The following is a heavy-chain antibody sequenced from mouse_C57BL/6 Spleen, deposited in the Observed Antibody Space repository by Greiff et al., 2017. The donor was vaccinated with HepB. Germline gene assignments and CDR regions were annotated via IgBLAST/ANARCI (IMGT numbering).Heavy chain of an antibody. Sequence: VQLQQSGPELVKPGASVKIPCKASGYTFTDYNMDWVKQSHGKSLEWIGDINPNNGGTIYNQKFKGKATLTVDKSSSTAYMELRSLTSEDTAVYYGARSRNPYYSNSGWYFDVWGTGTTVTVSS. CDR3: ARSRNPYYSNSGWYFDV. D-gene: IGHD2-5*01. CDR2: INPNNGGT. J-gene: IGHJ1*03. V-gene: IGHV1-18*01. CDR1: GYTFTDYN.